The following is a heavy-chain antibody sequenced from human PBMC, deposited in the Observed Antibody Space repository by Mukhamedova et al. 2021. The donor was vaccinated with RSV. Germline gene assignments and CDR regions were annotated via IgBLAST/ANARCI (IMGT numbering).Heavy chain of an antibody. D-gene: IGHD2-8*02. V-gene: IGHV3-7*04. CDR3: ARDAGSWSDDY. Sequence: SWVRQAPGKGLERVVNIKQDGSEIYYADSVKGRFTVSRDNAKNSLYLQMNSLRAEDTAVYYCARDAGSWSDDYWGQGTLVTVSS. J-gene: IGHJ4*02. CDR2: IKQDGSEI.